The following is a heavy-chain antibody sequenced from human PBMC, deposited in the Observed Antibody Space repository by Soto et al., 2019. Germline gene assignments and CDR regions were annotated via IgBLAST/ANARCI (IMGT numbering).Heavy chain of an antibody. CDR1: GFTFSSYG. CDR2: IWYDGSNK. CDR3: ARDNRVTYDAFGI. Sequence: GGSLRLSCAASGFTFSSYGMHWVRQAPGKGLEWVAVIWYDGSNKYYADSVKGRFTISRDNSKNTLYLQMNSLRAEDTAVYYCARDNRVTYDAFGIWGQGTMVTVSS. D-gene: IGHD3-16*02. V-gene: IGHV3-33*01. J-gene: IGHJ3*02.